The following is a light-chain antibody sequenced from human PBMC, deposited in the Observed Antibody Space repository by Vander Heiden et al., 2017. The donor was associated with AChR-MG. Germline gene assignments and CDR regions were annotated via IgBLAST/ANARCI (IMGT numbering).Light chain of an antibody. Sequence: SALTPPASVSGSPGQSTTISCTGTSSDVGSYNLGSWYQQYPGKAPKLMIYEVRKRPSGVSNRFSGSKSGNTASLTISGLQAEDKADYYCCSHAGSSSWVFGGGTKLTVL. CDR1: SSDVGSYNL. CDR3: CSHAGSSSWV. CDR2: EVR. J-gene: IGLJ3*02. V-gene: IGLV2-23*02.